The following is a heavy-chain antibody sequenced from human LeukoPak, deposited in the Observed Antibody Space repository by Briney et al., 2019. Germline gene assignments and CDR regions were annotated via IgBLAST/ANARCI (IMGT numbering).Heavy chain of an antibody. CDR3: ARVSSGWSPDY. J-gene: IGHJ4*02. CDR1: GFTFDDYG. D-gene: IGHD6-19*01. CDR2: INWNGGST. Sequence: GGSLRLSCAASGFTFDDYGMSWVRQAPGKGLEWVSGINWNGGSTGYADSVKGRFTISGDNAKNSLYLQVNSLRAEDTALYYCARVSSGWSPDYWGQGTLVTVSS. V-gene: IGHV3-20*04.